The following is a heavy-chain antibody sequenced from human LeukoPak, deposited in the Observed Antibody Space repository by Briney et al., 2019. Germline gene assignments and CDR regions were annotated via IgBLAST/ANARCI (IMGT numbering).Heavy chain of an antibody. V-gene: IGHV1-18*01. J-gene: IGHJ2*01. CDR2: ISAYNGNT. CDR3: ARGGGSGWPGKNWYFDL. CDR1: GYTFTSYG. Sequence: EASVKVSCKASGYTFTSYGISWVRQAPGQGLEWMGWISAYNGNTNYAQKLQGRVTMTTDTSTSTAYMELRSLRSDDTAVYYCARGGGSGWPGKNWYFDLWGRGTLVTVSS. D-gene: IGHD6-19*01.